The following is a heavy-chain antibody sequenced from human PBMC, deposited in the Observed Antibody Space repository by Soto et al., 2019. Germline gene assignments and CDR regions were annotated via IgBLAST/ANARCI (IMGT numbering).Heavy chain of an antibody. V-gene: IGHV3-30*18. CDR1: GFTFSSYG. J-gene: IGHJ6*02. D-gene: IGHD3-22*01. Sequence: PGGSLRLSCAASGFTFSSYGMHWVRQAPGKGLEWVAVISYDGSNKYYADSVKGRFTISRDKSKNTLYLQMNSLRAEDTAMYYCAKRGSSGFPSDGDYYGMDVWGQGTTVTVSS. CDR3: AKRGSSGFPSDGDYYGMDV. CDR2: ISYDGSNK.